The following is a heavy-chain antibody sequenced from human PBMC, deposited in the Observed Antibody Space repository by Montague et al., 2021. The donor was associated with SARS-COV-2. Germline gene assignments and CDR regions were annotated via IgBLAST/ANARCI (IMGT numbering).Heavy chain of an antibody. Sequence: SETLSLTCAVSGVSITSTNWWSLVRQPPGKGLEWIGEISYGGIATYNPSPKSRATISMDRSRNRFSLKLRSVTAAATAIYYCAGKVLTVPADYWGQGTLVTVS. J-gene: IGHJ4*02. D-gene: IGHD4-11*01. CDR1: GVSITSTNW. CDR3: AGKVLTVPADY. V-gene: IGHV4-4*02. CDR2: ISYGGIA.